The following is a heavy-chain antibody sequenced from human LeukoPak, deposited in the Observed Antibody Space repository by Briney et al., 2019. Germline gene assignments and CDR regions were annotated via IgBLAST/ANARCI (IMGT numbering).Heavy chain of an antibody. Sequence: GGSLRLSCAASGFTFSSYALHWVRQAPGKGLEYVSAITSNGGSTYYADSVKGRFTISRDNSKSTLYLQMGSLRAEDMAVYYCAKDATKYCGGDCPLDYWGQGTLVTVSS. J-gene: IGHJ4*02. CDR2: ITSNGGST. V-gene: IGHV3-64*02. D-gene: IGHD2-21*02. CDR3: AKDATKYCGGDCPLDY. CDR1: GFTFSSYA.